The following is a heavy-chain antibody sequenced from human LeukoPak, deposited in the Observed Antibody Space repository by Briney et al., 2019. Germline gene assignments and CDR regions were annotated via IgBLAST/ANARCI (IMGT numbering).Heavy chain of an antibody. CDR1: GFTFSSYW. Sequence: GGSLRLSCAASGFTFSSYWMHWVRQAPGKGLVWVSRINSDGSSTSYADSVKGRFTISRDNAKNSLHLQMNSLRAEDTAVYYCARNRVEYSRSPTDSWGQGTLVTVSS. J-gene: IGHJ4*02. CDR3: ARNRVEYSRSPTDS. D-gene: IGHD6-13*01. V-gene: IGHV3-74*01. CDR2: INSDGSST.